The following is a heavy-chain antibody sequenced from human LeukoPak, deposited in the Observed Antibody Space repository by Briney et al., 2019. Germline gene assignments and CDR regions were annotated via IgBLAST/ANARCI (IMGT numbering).Heavy chain of an antibody. CDR3: ARELKAWSVYNWFDP. J-gene: IGHJ5*02. Sequence: GGSLRLSCAASGFTFNSYAMHWVRQAPGKGLEWVSSISSSSSYIYYADSVKGRFTISRDNSKNTLYLQMNSLRAEDTAVYYCARELKAWSVYNWFDPWGQGTLVTVSS. CDR1: GFTFNSYA. D-gene: IGHD3-3*01. CDR2: ISSSSSYI. V-gene: IGHV3-21*01.